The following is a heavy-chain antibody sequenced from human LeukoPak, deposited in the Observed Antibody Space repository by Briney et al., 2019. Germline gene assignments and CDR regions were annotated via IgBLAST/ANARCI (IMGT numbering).Heavy chain of an antibody. D-gene: IGHD3-22*01. CDR1: GGSFSGYY. V-gene: IGHV4-34*01. CDR3: ARGQYYYDSSGYYFA. Sequence: PSETLSLTCAVYGGSFSGYYWSWIRQPPGKGLEWIGEINHSGSTNYNPSLKSRVTISVDTSKNQFSLKLSSVTAADTAVYYCARGQYYYDSSGYYFAWGQGTLDTVSS. CDR2: INHSGST. J-gene: IGHJ5*02.